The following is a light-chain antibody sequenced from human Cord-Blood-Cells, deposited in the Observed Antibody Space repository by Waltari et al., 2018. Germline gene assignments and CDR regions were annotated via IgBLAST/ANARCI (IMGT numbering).Light chain of an antibody. CDR2: DAS. Sequence: EIVLTQSPATLSLSPGERATLSCRASQSVSSYLAWYQQKPGQAPRLLIYDASNRATGLPARVSGSGSGTDFTLTISSLEPEDFAVYYCQQRSNWTPYSFGQGTKLEIK. V-gene: IGKV3-11*01. CDR3: QQRSNWTPYS. CDR1: QSVSSY. J-gene: IGKJ2*03.